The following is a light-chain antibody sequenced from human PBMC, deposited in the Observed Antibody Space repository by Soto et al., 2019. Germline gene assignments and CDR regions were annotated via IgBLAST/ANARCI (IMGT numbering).Light chain of an antibody. Sequence: DIQMTQSPSTLSASVGDRVTITCRASQSISSWLAWYQQKPGKAPKLLIYKASSLESGVPARFSGSGSGTEFSLIISRLLPDDIATYYCQQYGSFAQNFGGGNNVEIK. V-gene: IGKV1-5*03. CDR1: QSISSW. CDR3: QQYGSFAQN. J-gene: IGKJ4*01. CDR2: KAS.